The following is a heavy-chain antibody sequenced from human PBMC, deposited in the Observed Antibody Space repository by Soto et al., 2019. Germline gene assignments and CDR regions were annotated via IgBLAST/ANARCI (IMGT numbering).Heavy chain of an antibody. D-gene: IGHD2-15*01. J-gene: IGHJ4*02. CDR3: AKDRKGSYCSGGTCYSFDY. V-gene: IGHV3-23*01. CDR1: GFTLGTYV. Sequence: EVQLLESGGGLVQPGGSLRLSCAASGFTLGTYVMTWVRQAPGKGPEWVSAISGSGGSTNYADPVKGRFTISRDNTKNTLYLQMNSLRVEDTAVYYCAKDRKGSYCSGGTCYSFDYWGQGTLVTVPS. CDR2: ISGSGGST.